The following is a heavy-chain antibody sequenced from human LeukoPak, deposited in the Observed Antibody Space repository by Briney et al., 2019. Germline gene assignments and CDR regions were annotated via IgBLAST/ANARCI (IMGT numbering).Heavy chain of an antibody. V-gene: IGHV3-23*01. J-gene: IGHJ4*02. CDR2: ISGGGGST. D-gene: IGHD1-26*01. Sequence: PGRSLRLSCEASGFSFSSHTIHWVRQAPGKGLEWVSTISGGGGSTYYADSVKGRFTISRDNSKNTLYLQVNSLRAEDTAVYYCAKGGKWDVTPFDYWGQGTLVTVSS. CDR1: GFSFSSHT. CDR3: AKGGKWDVTPFDY.